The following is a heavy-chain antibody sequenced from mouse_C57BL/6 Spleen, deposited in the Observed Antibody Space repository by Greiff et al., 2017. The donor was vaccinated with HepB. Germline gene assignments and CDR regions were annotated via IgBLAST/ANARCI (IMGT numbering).Heavy chain of an antibody. V-gene: IGHV2-2*01. CDR2: IWSGGST. D-gene: IGHD4-1*01. CDR1: GFSLPSYG. J-gene: IGHJ2*01. CDR3: ARSPRLGRYFDY. Sequence: VKLVESGPGLVQPSQSLSITCTVSGFSLPSYGVHWVRQSPGKGLEWLGVIWSGGSTDYNAAFISRLSISKDNAKSQVFFKMNSLQADATAIYSCARSPRLGRYFDYWGQGTTLTVSS.